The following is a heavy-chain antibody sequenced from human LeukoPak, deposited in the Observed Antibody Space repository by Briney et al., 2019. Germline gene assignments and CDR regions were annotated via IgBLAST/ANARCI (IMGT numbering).Heavy chain of an antibody. CDR3: TSTPYSNYAI. D-gene: IGHD4-11*01. V-gene: IGHV3-73*01. CDR2: IRSKANSYAT. J-gene: IGHJ4*02. CDR1: GLTFSGSA. Sequence: GGSLRLSCAASGLTFSGSAMHWVRQASGKGLEWVGRIRSKANSYATAYAASVTGRFTISRDDSKNTAYLQMNSLKTEDTAVYYCTSTPYSNYAIWGQGTLVTVSS.